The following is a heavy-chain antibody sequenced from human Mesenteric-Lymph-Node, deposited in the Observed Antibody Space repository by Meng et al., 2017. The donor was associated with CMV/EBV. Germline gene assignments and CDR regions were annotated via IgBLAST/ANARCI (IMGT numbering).Heavy chain of an antibody. J-gene: IGHJ4*02. D-gene: IGHD2/OR15-2a*01. V-gene: IGHV4-61*08. CDR3: AKSRSSTPGIVDD. CDR1: CVSVTSGAYH. CDR2: IYGTGVT. Sequence: QVQQQELGPGLGKPSETLSLTLIVSCVSVTSGAYHWSWIRQSPGKGLEWIGYIYGTGVTIYNPSLKSRVTILLETSKNQFSLKLNSVTTADTAVYYCAKSRSSTPGIVDDWGQGTLVTVSS.